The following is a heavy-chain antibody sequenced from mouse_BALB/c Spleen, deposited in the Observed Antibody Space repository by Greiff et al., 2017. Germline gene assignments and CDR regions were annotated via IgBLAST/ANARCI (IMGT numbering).Heavy chain of an antibody. CDR2: ISSGSSTI. Sequence: EVMLVESGGGLVQPGGSRKLSCAASGFTFSSFGMHWVRQAPEKGLEWVAYISSGSSTIYYADTVKGRFTISRDNPKNTLFLQMTSLRSEDTAMYYCARKAYGNYGYAMDYWGQGTSVTDSS. D-gene: IGHD2-10*02. CDR3: ARKAYGNYGYAMDY. J-gene: IGHJ4*01. CDR1: GFTFSSFG. V-gene: IGHV5-17*02.